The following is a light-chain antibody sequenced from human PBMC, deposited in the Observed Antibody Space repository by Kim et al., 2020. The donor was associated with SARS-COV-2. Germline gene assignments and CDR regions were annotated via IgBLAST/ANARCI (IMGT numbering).Light chain of an antibody. CDR1: QGINNY. J-gene: IGKJ1*01. CDR2: PAS. V-gene: IGKV1-27*01. CDR3: QQTSRAPRT. Sequence: ATEGDRVTFTCRGSQGINNYLAWYQQKPGKVPKLLIYPASTLQSGVPSRFGGSGSGTDFTLTINSLQPEDVATYYCQQTSRAPRTFGQGTKVDIK.